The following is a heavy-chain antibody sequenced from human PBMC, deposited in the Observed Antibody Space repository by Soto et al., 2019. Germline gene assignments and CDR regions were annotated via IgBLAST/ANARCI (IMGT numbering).Heavy chain of an antibody. CDR1: GDSVSSNSAA. J-gene: IGHJ5*02. CDR2: TYYRSKWYN. D-gene: IGHD6-13*01. CDR3: ARDLWGLGSSWSLGWFDP. V-gene: IGHV6-1*01. Sequence: PSQTLSLTCAISGDSVSSNSAAWNWIRQSPSRGLEWLGRTYYRSKWYNDYAVSVKSRITINPDTSKNQFSLQLNSVTPEDTAVYYCARDLWGLGSSWSLGWFDPWGQGTLVTVS.